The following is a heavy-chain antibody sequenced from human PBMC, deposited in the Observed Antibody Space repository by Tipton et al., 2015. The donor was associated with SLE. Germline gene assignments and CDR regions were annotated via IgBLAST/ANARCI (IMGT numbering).Heavy chain of an antibody. CDR1: GGAVIHNY. V-gene: IGHV4-59*08. Sequence: TLSLTCSVSGGAVIHNYWSWIRQPPGKGLEWIMSTHHSGNTYYSPSLKSRMTISVDTSKNQFSLEMSSVTAGDTALYYCARGRTVDVFEMWGQATLVAVSS. D-gene: IGHD4-11*01. CDR2: THHSGNT. J-gene: IGHJ3*02. CDR3: ARGRTVDVFEM.